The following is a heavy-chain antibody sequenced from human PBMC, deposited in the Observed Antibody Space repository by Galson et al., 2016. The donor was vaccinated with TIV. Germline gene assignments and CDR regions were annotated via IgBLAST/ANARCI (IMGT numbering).Heavy chain of an antibody. CDR3: AKVPSSGFYYYYGMDV. V-gene: IGHV3-23*01. CDR1: GFTFSSYA. CDR2: ISGSGGST. D-gene: IGHD3-22*01. Sequence: SLRLSCAASGFTFSSYAMSWVRQAPGKGLEWVSAISGSGGSTWCADSVKGQFTISRDNSKNTVYLQMNSLRAEDTAVYYCAKVPSSGFYYYYGMDVWGQGTTVTVSS. J-gene: IGHJ6*02.